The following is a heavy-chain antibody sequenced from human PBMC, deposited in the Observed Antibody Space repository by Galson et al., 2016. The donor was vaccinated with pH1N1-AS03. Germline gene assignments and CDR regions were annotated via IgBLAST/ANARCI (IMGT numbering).Heavy chain of an antibody. Sequence: QSGAEVKKPGESLKISCKGSGYSLINYWITWVRQMPGKGLEWMGRIDPSDSQTIYSPSFQGHVTISADKSTSAAHLQWSSLKASDTGMYYCARHSRSDLSSHFDLWGRGTLVTVSS. D-gene: IGHD3-16*02. CDR2: IDPSDSQT. CDR1: GYSLINYW. CDR3: ARHSRSDLSSHFDL. V-gene: IGHV5-10-1*01. J-gene: IGHJ2*01.